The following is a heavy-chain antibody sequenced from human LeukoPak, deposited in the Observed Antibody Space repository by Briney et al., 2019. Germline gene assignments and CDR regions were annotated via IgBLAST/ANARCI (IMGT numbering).Heavy chain of an antibody. CDR1: GYTFTGYY. Sequence: ASVKVSCKASGYTFTGYYMHWVRQAPGQGLEWMGWINPSSGGTNYAQKFQGRVTMTRDTSISTAYMEVSRLRSDYTAVVYCASQGGKGDYGYYFDYWGQGTLVTVSS. V-gene: IGHV1-2*02. J-gene: IGHJ4*02. CDR3: ASQGGKGDYGYYFDY. D-gene: IGHD4-17*01. CDR2: INPSSGGT.